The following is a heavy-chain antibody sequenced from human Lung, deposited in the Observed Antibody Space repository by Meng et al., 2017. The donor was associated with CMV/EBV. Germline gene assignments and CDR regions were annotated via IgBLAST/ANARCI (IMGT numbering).Heavy chain of an antibody. V-gene: IGHV3-66*02. D-gene: IGHD5-18*01. Sequence: GESLKIPCAASGFNVSSNYMSWVRQAPGKGLEWVSIIYGAGTTKYADSVNGRFTFSSDNSKNTLYLQMNSLRAEDTAVYYCARVGRVTMYFFDYWGQGTLVTVSS. J-gene: IGHJ4*02. CDR2: IYGAGTT. CDR1: GFNVSSNY. CDR3: ARVGRVTMYFFDY.